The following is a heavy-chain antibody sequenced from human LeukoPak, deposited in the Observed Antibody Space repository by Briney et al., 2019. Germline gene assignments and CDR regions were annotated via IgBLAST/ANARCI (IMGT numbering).Heavy chain of an antibody. CDR2: INPNSGGT. Sequence: ASVKVSCKASGYTFTGYYMHWVRQAPGQGLEWMGWINPNSGGTNYAQKFQGRVTMTRDTSISTAYMELSRLRSDDTAVYYCARAGSNSRGNYYYYYYMDVWGKGTTVTVSS. CDR1: GYTFTGYY. V-gene: IGHV1-2*02. CDR3: ARAGSNSRGNYYYYYYMDV. J-gene: IGHJ6*03. D-gene: IGHD6-13*01.